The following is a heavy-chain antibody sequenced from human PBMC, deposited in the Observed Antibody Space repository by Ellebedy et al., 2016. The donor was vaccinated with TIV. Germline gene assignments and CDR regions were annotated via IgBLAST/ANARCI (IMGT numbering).Heavy chain of an antibody. CDR1: GVSITTNY. V-gene: IGHV4-59*12. D-gene: IGHD6-19*01. CDR2: IYYGVGT. Sequence: MPGGSLRLSCTVPGVSITTNYWGWIRKTPGKGLEWIGYIYYGVGTNYNPSLKSRVTLSLETSKNHFSLKLTSVTAADTAVYYCARPYGSGVLGRSAFDIWGQGTMVTVSS. J-gene: IGHJ3*02. CDR3: ARPYGSGVLGRSAFDI.